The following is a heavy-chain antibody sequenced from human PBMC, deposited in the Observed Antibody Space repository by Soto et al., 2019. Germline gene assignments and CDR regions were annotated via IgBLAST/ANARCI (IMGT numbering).Heavy chain of an antibody. J-gene: IGHJ6*02. CDR1: GGSCSGYY. CDR3: ARDRYSSSWSSLLYGMGV. D-gene: IGHD6-13*01. CDR2: INHSGST. V-gene: IGHV4-34*01. Sequence: SETLSLTCAVYGGSCSGYYWSWIRQPPGKGLEWIGEINHSGSTNYNPSLKSRVTISVDTSKNQFSLKLSSVTAADTAVYYCARDRYSSSWSSLLYGMGVWGQGTTVTVSS.